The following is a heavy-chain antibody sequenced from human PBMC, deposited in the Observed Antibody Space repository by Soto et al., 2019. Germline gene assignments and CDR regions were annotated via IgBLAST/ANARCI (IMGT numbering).Heavy chain of an antibody. V-gene: IGHV1-46*01. CDR3: ARAGYYGSVGHRPLDY. CDR1: GDPFPSYF. Sequence: GASVKVSLKAPGDPFPSYFFHWGRPAPGPGLEWMGVINPHGGSTAYAQRFQGRVTMTRDTPTSTVYMQLTSLRSEDTAVYYCARAGYYGSVGHRPLDYWGQGTLVTVSS. D-gene: IGHD3-10*01. CDR2: INPHGGST. J-gene: IGHJ4*02.